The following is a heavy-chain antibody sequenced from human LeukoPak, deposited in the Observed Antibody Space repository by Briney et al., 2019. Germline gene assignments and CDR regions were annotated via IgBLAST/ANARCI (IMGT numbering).Heavy chain of an antibody. V-gene: IGHV4-34*01. Sequence: SETLSLICAVYGGSFIDYYWSWLRRPPGKGLEWIGEIDHSGSTTYNPSLKSRVTISVDTSKNQFSLKLNSVTAADTAVYYCARGFSHWGQGTLVTVSS. D-gene: IGHD3-3*01. CDR3: ARGFSH. J-gene: IGHJ4*02. CDR2: IDHSGST. CDR1: GGSFIDYY.